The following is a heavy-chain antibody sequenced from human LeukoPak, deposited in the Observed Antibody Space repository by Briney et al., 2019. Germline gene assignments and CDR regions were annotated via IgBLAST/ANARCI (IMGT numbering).Heavy chain of an antibody. D-gene: IGHD2-2*01. Sequence: SETLSLTCAVDGGSFSGSYWSWFRQPPGKGLEWIGEINQSGITNYNPSLTSRVSISVDTSKNQFSLRLSSVTAADTAVYFCARGRPAAIWGQGALVTVSS. CDR1: GGSFSGSY. CDR2: INQSGIT. V-gene: IGHV4-34*01. CDR3: ARGRPAAI. J-gene: IGHJ4*02.